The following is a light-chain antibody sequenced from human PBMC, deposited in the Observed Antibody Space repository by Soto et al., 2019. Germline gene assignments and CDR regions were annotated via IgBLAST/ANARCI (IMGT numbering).Light chain of an antibody. V-gene: IGKV2D-29*02. CDR1: QSLLHITGETF. CDR2: EVS. CDR3: MQSTQLPPT. J-gene: IGKJ5*01. Sequence: DVVMTQTPLSLPVAPGQPASISCKSSQSLLHITGETFLLWYLQKPGQSPQILIYEVSTRVSGVPDRFSGSGSGTDFTLEISRVETDDVRIYYCMQSTQLPPTFGQGTRLEIK.